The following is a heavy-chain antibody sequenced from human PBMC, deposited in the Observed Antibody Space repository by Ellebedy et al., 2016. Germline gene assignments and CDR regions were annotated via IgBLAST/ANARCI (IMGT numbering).Heavy chain of an antibody. CDR3: ARSGVPNRDDIWFDP. V-gene: IGHV3-7*03. D-gene: IGHD1-1*01. Sequence: GESLKISCAASGFTFSTYWMSWVRQAPGKGLEWVASTKQDESDKKYVDPVKGRFTISRDNAKNSVSLQMNSLRAEDTAMYYCARSGVPNRDDIWFDPWGQGTLVTVSA. CDR2: TKQDESDK. CDR1: GFTFSTYW. J-gene: IGHJ5*02.